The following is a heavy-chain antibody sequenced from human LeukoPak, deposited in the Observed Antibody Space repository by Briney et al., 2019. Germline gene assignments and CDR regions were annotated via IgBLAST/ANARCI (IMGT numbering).Heavy chain of an antibody. CDR2: ISVSGGST. D-gene: IGHD3-10*01. CDR1: GFTFSSYA. V-gene: IGHV3-23*01. CDR3: AKQGYYGSGGFDY. J-gene: IGHJ4*02. Sequence: GGSLRLSCAASGFTFSSYAMSWVRQAPGKGLEWVSAISVSGGSTYYADSVKGRFTISRDNSKNTLYLQMNSLRAEDTAVYYCAKQGYYGSGGFDYWGQGTLVTVSS.